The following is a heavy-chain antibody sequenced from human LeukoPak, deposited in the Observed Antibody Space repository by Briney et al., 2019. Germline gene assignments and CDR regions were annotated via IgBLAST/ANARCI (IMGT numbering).Heavy chain of an antibody. D-gene: IGHD3-10*01. V-gene: IGHV1-46*01. CDR1: GYTFTSYY. CDR2: INPSGGST. CDR3: ARDSSVYGSGSYYDAFDI. J-gene: IGHJ3*02. Sequence: ASVKVSCKASGYTFTSYYMHWVRQAPGQGLEWMGIINPSGGSTSYAQKFQGRVTMTRDMSTSTVYMELSSLRSEDTAVYYCARDSSVYGSGSYYDAFDIWGQGTMVTVSS.